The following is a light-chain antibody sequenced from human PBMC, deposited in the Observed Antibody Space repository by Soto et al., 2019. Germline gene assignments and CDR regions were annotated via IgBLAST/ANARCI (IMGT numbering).Light chain of an antibody. CDR3: QQSYRLPLT. J-gene: IGKJ4*01. V-gene: IGKV1-39*01. CDR2: SAS. CDR1: QRISTF. Sequence: DIQMTQSPSSLSAFVGDSVTITCHASQRISTFLNWYHQKPGKAPKLLIYSASYLQSGVPSNFSGSGSGTDFTLSIVTMQPEEFVTYFCQQSYRLPLTFCGVTKLEI.